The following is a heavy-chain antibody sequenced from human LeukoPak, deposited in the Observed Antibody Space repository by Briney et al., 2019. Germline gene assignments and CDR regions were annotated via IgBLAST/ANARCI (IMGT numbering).Heavy chain of an antibody. CDR3: ARGSSSWYIPQDY. V-gene: IGHV4-59*01. J-gene: IGHJ4*02. CDR1: GGSISPYY. D-gene: IGHD6-13*01. Sequence: PSETLSLTCSISGGSISPYYWTWVRQSPGKGLEWIGYIYYGGSTNYNPSLKSRVTISIDTSETQFSLRLTSVTAADTAMYYCARGSSSWYIPQDYWGQGALVTVSS. CDR2: IYYGGST.